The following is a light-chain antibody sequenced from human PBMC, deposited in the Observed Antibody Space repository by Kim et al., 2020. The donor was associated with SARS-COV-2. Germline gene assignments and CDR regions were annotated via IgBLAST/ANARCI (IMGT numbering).Light chain of an antibody. V-gene: IGKV1-12*01. CDR1: QSLRSW. Sequence: DIQMTQSPSSVSASVGDRVTITCRASQSLRSWLVWYQQKPGRAPKLLIHTASTLQSGVPSRFSGSGSGTDFTLTISSLQPEDVATYYCQQAHSFPYTVGQGTKLEI. J-gene: IGKJ2*01. CDR3: QQAHSFPYT. CDR2: TAS.